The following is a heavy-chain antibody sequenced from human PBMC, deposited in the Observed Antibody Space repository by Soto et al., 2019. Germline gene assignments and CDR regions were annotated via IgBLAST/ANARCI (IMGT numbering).Heavy chain of an antibody. D-gene: IGHD6-19*01. CDR3: ARSYSSGWEFDY. J-gene: IGHJ4*02. CDR2: ISSTGRTI. V-gene: IGHV3-11*01. CDR1: VFTFSNYY. Sequence: GWSLRLSCGSSVFTFSNYYMRWIRQAPGKGLEWVSYISSTGRTIYYADSVKGRFTVSRDNAQNSLSLKLNSLRVEDTAVYYCARSYSSGWEFDYWGQGTQVTVSS.